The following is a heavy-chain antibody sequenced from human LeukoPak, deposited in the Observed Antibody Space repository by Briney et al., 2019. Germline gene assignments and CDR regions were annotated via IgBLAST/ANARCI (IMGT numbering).Heavy chain of an antibody. CDR1: GYSFTNYY. D-gene: IGHD3-10*01. V-gene: IGHV1-46*01. CDR2: INPSGGGT. J-gene: IGHJ4*02. Sequence: ASVKVSCKAFGYSFTNYYMHWVRQAPGQGLEWMGFINPSGGGTSYAQKFQGRITMTRDTSTSTVYMELTSLRSEDTAVYYCARNAASGLDFWGQGTLVAVSS. CDR3: ARNAASGLDF.